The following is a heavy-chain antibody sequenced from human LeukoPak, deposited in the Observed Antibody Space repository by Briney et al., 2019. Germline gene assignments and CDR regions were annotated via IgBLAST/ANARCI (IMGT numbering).Heavy chain of an antibody. CDR2: IYTSGST. V-gene: IGHV4-4*07. J-gene: IGHJ6*03. Sequence: SETLSLTCTVSGGSISSYYWSWIRQPAGKGLEWIGRIYTSGSTNYNPSLKSRVTMSVDTSKNQFSLKLSSVTAADTAVYYCARGARSSSGYYYFVGPRDVYYYYYYMDVWGKGTTVTISS. CDR3: ARGARSSSGYYYFVGPRDVYYYYYYMDV. CDR1: GGSISSYY. D-gene: IGHD3-22*01.